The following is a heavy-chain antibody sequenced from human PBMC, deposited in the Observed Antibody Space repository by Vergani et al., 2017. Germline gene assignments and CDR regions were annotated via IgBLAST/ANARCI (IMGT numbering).Heavy chain of an antibody. CDR2: INPNSGGT. V-gene: IGHV1-2*02. D-gene: IGHD1-26*01. CDR1: GYTFTGYY. Sequence: QVQLVQSGAEVKKPGASVKVSCKASGYTFTGYYMHWVRQAPGQGLEWMGWINPNSGGTNYAQKRQGRVTMTTDTTTSTAYMELRSLRSDDTAVYYCARGEGSYFHFDYWGQGTLVTVSS. J-gene: IGHJ4*02. CDR3: ARGEGSYFHFDY.